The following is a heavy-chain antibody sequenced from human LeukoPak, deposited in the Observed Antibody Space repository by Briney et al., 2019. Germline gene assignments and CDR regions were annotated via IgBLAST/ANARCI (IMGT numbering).Heavy chain of an antibody. J-gene: IGHJ4*02. CDR1: GFTFSSYG. CDR2: ISYDGSNK. D-gene: IGHD3-10*01. Sequence: PGGSLRLSCAASGFTFSSYGMHWVRQAPGKGLEWVAVISYDGSNKYYADSVKGRFTISRDNSKNTLYLQMNSLRAEDTAVYYCAKSWWGYGSGSPPDYWGQGTLVTVSS. V-gene: IGHV3-30*18. CDR3: AKSWWGYGSGSPPDY.